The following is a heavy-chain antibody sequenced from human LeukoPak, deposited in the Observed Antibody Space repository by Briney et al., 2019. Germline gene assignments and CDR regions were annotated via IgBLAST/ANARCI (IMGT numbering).Heavy chain of an antibody. CDR3: ATHTGGYNYWWFDI. Sequence: SVKVSYKASGGTFSNYPIIWVRQAPGRGLEWLGGIIPIYGTANYAQMFQGRITLTAHESTATAYMELTSLTSDDTAMYFCATHTGGYNYWWFDIWGQGTLVTVSS. V-gene: IGHV1-69*01. CDR1: GGTFSNYP. J-gene: IGHJ5*02. D-gene: IGHD5-24*01. CDR2: IIPIYGTA.